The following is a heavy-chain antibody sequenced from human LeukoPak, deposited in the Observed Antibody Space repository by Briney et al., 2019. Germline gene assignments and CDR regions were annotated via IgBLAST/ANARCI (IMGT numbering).Heavy chain of an antibody. CDR1: GFTFSSYG. CDR3: ARDGYYYDSSGYWAD. D-gene: IGHD3-22*01. V-gene: IGHV3-7*01. J-gene: IGHJ4*02. CDR2: IKQDGSEK. Sequence: GGSLRLSCAASGFTFSSYGMSWVRQAPGKGLEWVANIKQDGSEKYYVDSVKGRFTISRDNAKNSLYLQMNSLRAEDTAVYYCARDGYYYDSSGYWADWGQGTLVTVSS.